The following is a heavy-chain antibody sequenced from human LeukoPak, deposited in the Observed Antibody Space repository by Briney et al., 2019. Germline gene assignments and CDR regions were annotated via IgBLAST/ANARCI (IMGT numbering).Heavy chain of an antibody. Sequence: SETLSLTCAVYGGSFSGYYWSWIRQPPGKGLEWIGEINHSGSTNYNPSLKSRVTISVDTSKNQFSLKLSSVTAADTAVYYCARGHMAAAGWFDPWGQGTLVTVSS. V-gene: IGHV4-34*01. CDR1: GGSFSGYY. CDR2: INHSGST. CDR3: ARGHMAAAGWFDP. J-gene: IGHJ5*02. D-gene: IGHD6-13*01.